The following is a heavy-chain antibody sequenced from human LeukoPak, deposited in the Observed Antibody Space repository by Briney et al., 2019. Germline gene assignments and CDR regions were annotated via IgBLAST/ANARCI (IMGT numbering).Heavy chain of an antibody. Sequence: QPGGSLRLSCAASGFRFEDSGMHWVRHPPGKGLEWVSGISWNSDNIGYADSVRGRFIISRDNAKNSLYLQMDSLRPEDTAVYFCAKEKGGIYYYGSGSYFDYWGQGTLVTVSS. J-gene: IGHJ4*02. CDR2: ISWNSDNI. V-gene: IGHV3-9*01. CDR3: AKEKGGIYYYGSGSYFDY. CDR1: GFRFEDSG. D-gene: IGHD3-10*01.